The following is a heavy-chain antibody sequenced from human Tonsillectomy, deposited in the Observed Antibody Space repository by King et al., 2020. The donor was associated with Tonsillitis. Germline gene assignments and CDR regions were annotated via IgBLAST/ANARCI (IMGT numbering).Heavy chain of an antibody. V-gene: IGHV3-7*01. CDR3: VSFWGPEMATIVNY. CDR2: IKQDGSEI. D-gene: IGHD5-24*01. Sequence: VQLVESGGGLVQPGGSLRLSCAASEFTFSHYWMNWVRQAPGKGLEWVAIIKQDGSEIYYMDSVKGRFTISRDNAKNSVNLQMNSLRAEDTAVYYCVSFWGPEMATIVNYWGQGTLVTVSS. CDR1: EFTFSHYW. J-gene: IGHJ4*02.